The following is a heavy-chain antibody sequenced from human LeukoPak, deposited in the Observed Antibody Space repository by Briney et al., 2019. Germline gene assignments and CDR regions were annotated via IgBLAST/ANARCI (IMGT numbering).Heavy chain of an antibody. CDR3: ARGPAGERAFDI. Sequence: GASVKVSCKASGYTFTSYDINWVRQATGQGLERMGWMNPNSGNTGYAQKFQGRVTITRNTSISTAYMELSSLRSEDTAVYYCARGPAGERAFDIWGQGTMVTVSS. CDR2: MNPNSGNT. D-gene: IGHD2-2*01. CDR1: GYTFTSYD. V-gene: IGHV1-8*03. J-gene: IGHJ3*02.